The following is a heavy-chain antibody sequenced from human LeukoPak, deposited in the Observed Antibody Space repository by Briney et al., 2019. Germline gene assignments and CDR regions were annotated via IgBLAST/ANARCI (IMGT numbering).Heavy chain of an antibody. Sequence: GGSLRLSCAGSGFTFSSYAMSWVRQAPGKGLEWVSAISDSGDYTYSADSVKGRFTISRDNSKNTLYLHVNSLRAEDTAVYYCAKDTSIGKYCTSGVCSPFDYWGQGTLVTVSS. CDR2: ISDSGDYT. D-gene: IGHD2-8*01. CDR3: AKDTSIGKYCTSGVCSPFDY. J-gene: IGHJ4*02. V-gene: IGHV3-23*01. CDR1: GFTFSSYA.